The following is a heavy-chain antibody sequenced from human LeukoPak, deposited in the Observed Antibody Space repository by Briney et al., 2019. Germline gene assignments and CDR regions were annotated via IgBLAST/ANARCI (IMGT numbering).Heavy chain of an antibody. D-gene: IGHD4-23*01. V-gene: IGHV3-23*01. Sequence: GVSLRLSCAASGFTFTNCDMTWVRQPPGKGPEWVSSIGRSDGSTYYADSVKGRFTISRDNSKNTLYLEMNSLRAEDTALYYCATYYGGHFDYWGQGTLVTVSS. CDR2: IGRSDGST. CDR3: ATYYGGHFDY. J-gene: IGHJ4*02. CDR1: GFTFTNCD.